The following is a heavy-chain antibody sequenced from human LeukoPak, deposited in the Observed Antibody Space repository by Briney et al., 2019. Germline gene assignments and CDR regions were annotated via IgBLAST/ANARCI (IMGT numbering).Heavy chain of an antibody. CDR1: GFTFSSYS. V-gene: IGHV3-48*02. D-gene: IGHD6-19*01. CDR2: ISSSSSTI. Sequence: GGSLRLSCAASGFTFSSYSMNWVRQAPGKGLEGISYISSSSSTIYYTDSVKGRFTISRDNAKNSLCLQMNSLRDEDTALYYCARVPYSTGAFDYWGQGTLVTVSS. CDR3: ARVPYSTGAFDY. J-gene: IGHJ4*02.